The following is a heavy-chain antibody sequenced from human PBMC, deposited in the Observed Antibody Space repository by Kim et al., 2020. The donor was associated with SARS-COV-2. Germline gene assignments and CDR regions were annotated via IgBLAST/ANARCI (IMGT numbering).Heavy chain of an antibody. J-gene: IGHJ5*02. CDR1: GGSISTNNW. V-gene: IGHV4-4*02. Sequence: SETLSLTCAVSGGSISTNNWWSWVRQPPGKGLEWIAEIYHHGSTSYNPSLKSRVTISVDKSKNQFSLKLTSMTAADTAVYYCARGQDSRGWFDPWGQGILVTVSS. CDR2: IYHHGST. CDR3: ARGQDSRGWFDP.